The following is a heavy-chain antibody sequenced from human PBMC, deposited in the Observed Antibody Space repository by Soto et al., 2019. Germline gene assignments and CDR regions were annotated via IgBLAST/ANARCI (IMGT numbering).Heavy chain of an antibody. CDR2: IIPIFATP. D-gene: IGHD3-22*01. Sequence: QLVQSGAEVQKPGSSVKVSCKASGGTFSTYAFSWVRQAPGQGLEWMGGIIPIFATPSYAQKFQGRVTVTADESTSTAYMELSSLGYEDTAVYYCARGHFYDSSDSGSDYWGQGTLITVSS. J-gene: IGHJ4*02. CDR1: GGTFSTYA. CDR3: ARGHFYDSSDSGSDY. V-gene: IGHV1-69*01.